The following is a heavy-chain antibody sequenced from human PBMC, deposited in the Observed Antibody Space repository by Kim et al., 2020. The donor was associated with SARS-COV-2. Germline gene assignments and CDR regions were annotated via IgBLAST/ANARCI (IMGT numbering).Heavy chain of an antibody. Sequence: GGSLRLSCAASGFSVSTNYMHWVRQAPLPWLACVSLLSLFFPPSSSSSLKVRFTISIANSKNPFFLQMNSRRAEDTAVYYCARGGYYDGSVYRYYFDYWGQGTLVTVSS. CDR1: GFSVSTNY. D-gene: IGHD3-22*01. V-gene: IGHV3-66*01. CDR3: ARGGYYDGSVYRYYFDY. CDR2: LSLFFPP. J-gene: IGHJ4*02.